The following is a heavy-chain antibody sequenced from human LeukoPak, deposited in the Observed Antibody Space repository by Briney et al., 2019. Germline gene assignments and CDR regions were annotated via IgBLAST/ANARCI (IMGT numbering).Heavy chain of an antibody. CDR2: IYSGGST. D-gene: IGHD2-15*01. J-gene: IGHJ3*02. Sequence: GGSLRLSCAASGVIVSRNFMSWVRQAPGKGLEWVSVIYSGGSTYYADSVKGRFTISRDNSKNTLYLQMNSLRAEDTAVYYCARVAYCSGGSCYADVDAFDIWGQGTMVTVSS. CDR1: GVIVSRNF. V-gene: IGHV3-53*01. CDR3: ARVAYCSGGSCYADVDAFDI.